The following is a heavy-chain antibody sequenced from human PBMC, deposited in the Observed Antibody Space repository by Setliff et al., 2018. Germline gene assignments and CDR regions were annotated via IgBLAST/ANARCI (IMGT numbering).Heavy chain of an antibody. Sequence: GGSLRLSCAVSGFSFHDYGMGWVRQAPGKGLEWVSSINWNGVSIGYADSVKGRFTISRDNAKNSLYLQMNSLRREDTAVYYCAKDSDYDFLTGSYMDVWGKGTTVTVSS. V-gene: IGHV3-20*04. CDR2: INWNGVSI. D-gene: IGHD3-9*01. J-gene: IGHJ6*03. CDR1: GFSFHDYG. CDR3: AKDSDYDFLTGSYMDV.